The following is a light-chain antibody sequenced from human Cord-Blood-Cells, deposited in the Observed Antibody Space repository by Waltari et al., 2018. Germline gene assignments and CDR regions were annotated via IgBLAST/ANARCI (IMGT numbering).Light chain of an antibody. CDR2: GNS. CDR1: SSTIGAGYD. Sequence: QSVLTQPPSASGAPGQRVTIPCTGTSSTIGAGYDVNWYQQLPGTAPKLLTYGNSNRPSGVPDRFSGSKSGTSASLAITGLQAEDEADYYCQSYDSSLSGSVFGGGTKLTVL. V-gene: IGLV1-40*01. CDR3: QSYDSSLSGSV. J-gene: IGLJ3*02.